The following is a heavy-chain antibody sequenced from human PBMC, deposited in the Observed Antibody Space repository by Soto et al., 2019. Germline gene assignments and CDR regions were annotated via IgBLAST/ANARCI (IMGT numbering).Heavy chain of an antibody. CDR1: SVYF. D-gene: IGHD3-22*01. Sequence: SVYFWSWLRQPPGKGLEWISYISTSGSYTNYADPVKGRFTISRDNAKKSLYLQMNSLRAEDTAVYYCARDQDRNGDYNMFDYWGQGTLVTVSS. CDR3: ARDQDRNGDYNMFDY. J-gene: IGHJ4*02. V-gene: IGHV3-11*06. CDR2: ISTSGSYT.